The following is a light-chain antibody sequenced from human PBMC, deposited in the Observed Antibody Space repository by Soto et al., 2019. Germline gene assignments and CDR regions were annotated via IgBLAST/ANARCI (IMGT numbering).Light chain of an antibody. CDR1: QSVRSSY. CDR3: QPYGSPPQA. J-gene: IGKJ1*01. CDR2: GES. V-gene: IGKV3-20*01. Sequence: EIVLTQSRGTLTLSPGERATLSGRALQSVRSSYLAWYQQKTGQAPRLLIYGESSRATGIPDRISGSGSGTDLTLTISSLEPEDFAVYYCQPYGSPPQAXGQGTKVDIK.